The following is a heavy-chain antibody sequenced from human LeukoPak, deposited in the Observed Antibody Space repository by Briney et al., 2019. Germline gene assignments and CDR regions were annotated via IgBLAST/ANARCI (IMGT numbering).Heavy chain of an antibody. D-gene: IGHD3-10*01. Sequence: GGSLRLSCAASGFTFSSYWMHWVRQAPGKGLEWVSAISGSGGSTYYADSVKGRFTISRDNSKNTLYLQMNSLRAEDTAVYYCAKEGPYYYGSGSYQRPPVDYWGQGTLVTVSS. CDR1: GFTFSSYW. CDR2: ISGSGGST. J-gene: IGHJ4*02. V-gene: IGHV3-23*01. CDR3: AKEGPYYYGSGSYQRPPVDY.